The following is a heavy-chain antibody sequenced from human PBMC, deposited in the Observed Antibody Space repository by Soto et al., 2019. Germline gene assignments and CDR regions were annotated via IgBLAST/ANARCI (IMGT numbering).Heavy chain of an antibody. CDR1: GDCVNSADVY. CDR2: IYYSRSD. V-gene: IGHV4-30-4*01. D-gene: IGHD3-22*01. Sequence: PXGSLALTCTVCGDCVNSADVYWSWIHQPPGKGLEWIGYIYYSRSDYYNPSLGRRATITIDTSRDQFSLNLMSVTAADTAVYYCARVVQFYDSSGYSFYYFDYWAQGALVTVSS. J-gene: IGHJ4*02. CDR3: ARVVQFYDSSGYSFYYFDY.